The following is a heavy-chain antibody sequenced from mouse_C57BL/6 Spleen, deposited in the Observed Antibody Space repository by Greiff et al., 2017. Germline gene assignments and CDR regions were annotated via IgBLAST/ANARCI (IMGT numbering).Heavy chain of an antibody. CDR1: GYAFSSSW. J-gene: IGHJ2*01. CDR2: IYPGDGDT. Sequence: QVQLQQSGPELVKPGASVKISCKASGYAFSSSWMNWVKQRPGKGLEWIGRIYPGDGDTTYNGKFKGKATLTADKSSSTAYMQLSSLTSEDSAVYFCARHYYGSSYRYFDYWGQGTTLTVSS. D-gene: IGHD1-1*01. CDR3: ARHYYGSSYRYFDY. V-gene: IGHV1-82*01.